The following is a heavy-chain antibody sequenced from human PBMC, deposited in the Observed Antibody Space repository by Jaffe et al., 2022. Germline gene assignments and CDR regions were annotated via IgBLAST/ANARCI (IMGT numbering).Heavy chain of an antibody. D-gene: IGHD6-13*01. J-gene: IGHJ4*02. CDR1: GGSISSSSYY. V-gene: IGHV4-39*01. CDR2: IYYSGST. CDR3: ARQYGHGSWYLVFSY. Sequence: QLQLQESGPGLVKPSETLSLTCTVSGGSISSSSYYWGWIRQPPGKGLEWIGSIYYSGSTYYNPSLKSRVTISVDTSKNQFSLKLSSVTAADTAVYYCARQYGHGSWYLVFSYWGQGTLVTVSS.